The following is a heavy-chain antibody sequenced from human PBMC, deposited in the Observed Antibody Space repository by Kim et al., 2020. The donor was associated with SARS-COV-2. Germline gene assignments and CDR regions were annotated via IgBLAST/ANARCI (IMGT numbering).Heavy chain of an antibody. D-gene: IGHD6-19*01. CDR1: GYTFTSYG. CDR3: ARVGVVEAVWYSSGWYVDY. J-gene: IGHJ4*02. Sequence: ASVKVSCKASGYTFTSYGISWVRQAPGQGLEWMGWISAYNGNTNYAQKLQGRVTMTTDTSTSTAYMELRSLRSDDTAVYYCARVGVVEAVWYSSGWYVDYWGQGTLVTVSS. CDR2: ISAYNGNT. V-gene: IGHV1-18*01.